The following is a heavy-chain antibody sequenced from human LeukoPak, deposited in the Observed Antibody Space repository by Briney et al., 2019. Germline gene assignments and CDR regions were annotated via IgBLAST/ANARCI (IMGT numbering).Heavy chain of an antibody. Sequence: PGGSLRLACAASGFTFSSYEMNWVRQAPGKGLEWVSYISSSGSTIYYADSVKGRFTISRDNAKNSLYLQMNSLRAEDTAVYYCAELGITMIGGVWGKGTTVTISS. CDR2: ISSSGSTI. V-gene: IGHV3-48*03. J-gene: IGHJ6*04. CDR1: GFTFSSYE. CDR3: AELGITMIGGV. D-gene: IGHD3-10*02.